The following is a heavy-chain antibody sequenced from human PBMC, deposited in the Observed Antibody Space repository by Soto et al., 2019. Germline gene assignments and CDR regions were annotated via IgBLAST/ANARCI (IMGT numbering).Heavy chain of an antibody. CDR1: GFTFSSYA. CDR3: AKGRIYSSSWAPPYYFDY. V-gene: IGHV3-23*01. D-gene: IGHD6-13*01. CDR2: ISGSGGST. Sequence: GGSLRLSCAASGFTFSSYAMSWVRQAPGKGLEWVSAISGSGGSTYYADSVKGRFTISRDNSKNTLYLQMNSLRAEDTAVYYCAKGRIYSSSWAPPYYFDYWGQGTLVTVSS. J-gene: IGHJ4*02.